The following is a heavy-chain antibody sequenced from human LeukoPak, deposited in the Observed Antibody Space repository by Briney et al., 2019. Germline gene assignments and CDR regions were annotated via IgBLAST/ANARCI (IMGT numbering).Heavy chain of an antibody. CDR3: AKGPVSGSRSPLDY. J-gene: IGHJ4*02. CDR2: ISRSSSSI. CDR1: GFTLSNYN. V-gene: IGHV3-21*01. Sequence: GGSLRLSCAASGFTLSNYNMNWVRQAPGRGLEWVSSISRSSSSIYYADSVKGRFTISRDNSKNTLYLEMISLRIEDTAVYYCAKGPVSGSRSPLDYWGQGTLVTVSS. D-gene: IGHD1-26*01.